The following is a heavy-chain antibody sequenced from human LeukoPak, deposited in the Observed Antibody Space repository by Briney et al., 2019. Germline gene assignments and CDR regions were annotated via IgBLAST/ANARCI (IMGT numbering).Heavy chain of an antibody. V-gene: IGHV4-59*01. CDR1: GGSISSYY. CDR3: ARQSGYRIIDY. D-gene: IGHD5-18*01. CDR2: IYYSGST. J-gene: IGHJ4*02. Sequence: SETLSLTCTVSGGSISSYYWSWIRQPPGKGLEWIGYIYYSGSTNYNPSLKSRVTISVDTSKNQFSLKLSSVTAADTAVYYCARQSGYRIIDYWGQGTLVTVSS.